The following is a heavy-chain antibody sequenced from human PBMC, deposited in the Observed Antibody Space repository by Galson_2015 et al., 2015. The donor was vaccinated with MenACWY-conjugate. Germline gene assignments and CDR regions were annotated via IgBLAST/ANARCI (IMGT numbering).Heavy chain of an antibody. D-gene: IGHD2-8*02. J-gene: IGHJ4*02. CDR2: IAGTPYGGTP. CDR1: GFTFGDYA. CDR3: TRNGGPGAPHFDC. V-gene: IGHV3-49*03. Sequence: SLRLSCATSGFTFGDYAVSWFRQAPGKGLEWVGFIAGTPYGGTPEYAASVKGRFTISRDDSKGIAYLQMNGLKTEDAAMYYCTRNGGPGAPHFDCWGQGTLVTVSS.